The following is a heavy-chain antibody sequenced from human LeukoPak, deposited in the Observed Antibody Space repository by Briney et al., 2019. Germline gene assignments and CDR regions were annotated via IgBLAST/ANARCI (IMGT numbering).Heavy chain of an antibody. CDR1: GVSVSPSAMC. CDR2: SDWDDDK. CDR3: ARSMIAVAGTYFDY. Sequence: GPALVQPTQTLTLTCTLSGVSVSPSAMCVSWMRQPPGMALEWLARSDWDDDKYYSTSLKTRLTISKDTSKNQLVLTMTNMDPVDTATYYCARSMIAVAGTYFDYWGQGTLVTVSS. V-gene: IGHV2-70*11. J-gene: IGHJ4*02. D-gene: IGHD6-19*01.